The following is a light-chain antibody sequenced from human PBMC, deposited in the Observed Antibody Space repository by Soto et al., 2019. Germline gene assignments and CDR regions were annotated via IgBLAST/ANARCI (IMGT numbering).Light chain of an antibody. V-gene: IGLV1-51*01. J-gene: IGLJ1*01. Sequence: QSVLTQPPSVSAAPGQKVIISCPGSTFDIGKNYVSWYQHLPGTAPKLIIYDTEKRIAGVPDRFSASKSGTSATLAISGLQTGDEANYFCGTWDRSLTYYLFGTGTKVTVL. CDR1: TFDIGKNY. CDR3: GTWDRSLTYYL. CDR2: DTE.